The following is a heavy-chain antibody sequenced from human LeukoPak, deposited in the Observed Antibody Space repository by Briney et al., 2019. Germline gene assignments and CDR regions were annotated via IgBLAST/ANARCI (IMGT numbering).Heavy chain of an antibody. Sequence: SETLSLTCTVSGGSISSYYWSWIRQPPGRGLEWIGYIYYSGSTNYNPSLKSRVTISVDTSKNQFSLKLSSVTAADTAVYYCARGRSSMVRGYYYYYMDVWGRGTTVTISS. J-gene: IGHJ6*03. CDR2: IYYSGST. CDR1: GGSISSYY. D-gene: IGHD3-10*01. V-gene: IGHV4-59*01. CDR3: ARGRSSMVRGYYYYYMDV.